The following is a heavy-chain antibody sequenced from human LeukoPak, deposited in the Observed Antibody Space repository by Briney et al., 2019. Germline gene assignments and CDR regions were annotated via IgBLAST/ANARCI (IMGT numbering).Heavy chain of an antibody. J-gene: IGHJ4*02. CDR3: ASSSSGWPYFDY. CDR2: ISYDGSNK. V-gene: IGHV3-30*03. CDR1: GFTFSSYG. D-gene: IGHD6-19*01. Sequence: GGSLRLSCAASGFTFSSYGMHWVRQAPGKGLEWVAVISYDGSNKYYADSVKGRFTISRDNSKNTLYLQMNSLRAEDTAVYYCASSSSGWPYFDYWGQGTLVTVSS.